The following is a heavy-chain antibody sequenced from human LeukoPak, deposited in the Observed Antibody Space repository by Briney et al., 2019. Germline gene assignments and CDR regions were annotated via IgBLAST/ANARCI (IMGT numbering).Heavy chain of an antibody. CDR1: GFTFSTYG. Sequence: GGSLRLSCAASGFTFSTYGMHWVRQAPGKGLEWVAVISYDGSNKYYADSVKGRFTISRDNAKNSLYLQMNSLRAEDTAVYYCARVRSPGAIAAGQNNWFDPWGQGTLVTVSS. V-gene: IGHV3-30*03. CDR2: ISYDGSNK. CDR3: ARVRSPGAIAAGQNNWFDP. D-gene: IGHD6-13*01. J-gene: IGHJ5*02.